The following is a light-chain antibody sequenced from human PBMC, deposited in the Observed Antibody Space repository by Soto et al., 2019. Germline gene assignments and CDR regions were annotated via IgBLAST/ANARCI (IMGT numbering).Light chain of an antibody. CDR3: QQVKGFALP. V-gene: IGKV1-12*01. CDR1: HDIARW. CDR2: AAS. Sequence: DIQMTQSPATVSASVGDRVTITCRASHDIARWLAWYQQQPGKAPRLLIYAASSLHSGVPTRFSGSGSGTDFTLSITNLQPEDSAVYYCQQVKGFALPFGGGTKVEIK. J-gene: IGKJ4*01.